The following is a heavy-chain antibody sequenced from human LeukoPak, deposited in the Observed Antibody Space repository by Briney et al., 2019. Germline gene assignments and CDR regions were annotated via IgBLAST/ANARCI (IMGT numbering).Heavy chain of an antibody. J-gene: IGHJ4*02. D-gene: IGHD6-19*01. V-gene: IGHV3-7*01. CDR3: ATIAYASAWYIDN. CDR2: IKEDGGEK. Sequence: GGSLRLSCAASGFTFSSYWMSWVRQAPGKGLEWVANIKEDGGEKYSVDSVKGRFIISRDNAKNSLSLQMNSLRAEDTAVYYCATIAYASAWYIDNWGQGTLVAVSS. CDR1: GFTFSSYW.